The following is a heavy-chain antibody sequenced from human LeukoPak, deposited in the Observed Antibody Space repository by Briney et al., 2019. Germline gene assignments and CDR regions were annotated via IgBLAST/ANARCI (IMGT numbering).Heavy chain of an antibody. Sequence: PSETLSLTCALYGGSFSGYYWRWIRQPPGKGLEWIGEINHSGSTNYNPSLKSRVTISVDTSKNQFSLKLSSVTAADTAVYYCAREACSSTSCTESWGQGTLVTVSS. V-gene: IGHV4-34*01. CDR3: AREACSSTSCTES. CDR2: INHSGST. D-gene: IGHD2-2*01. J-gene: IGHJ4*02. CDR1: GGSFSGYY.